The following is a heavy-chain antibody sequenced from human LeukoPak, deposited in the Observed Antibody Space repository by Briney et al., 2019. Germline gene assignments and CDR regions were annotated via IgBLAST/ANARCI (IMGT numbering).Heavy chain of an antibody. D-gene: IGHD6-19*01. Sequence: GGSLRLSCAASGFTFSIYAMHWVRQAPGKGLEWVTIISYDGSTKYYADSVKGRFTISRDNSRNTLYLQMNSLRTEDTAMYYCARDSRYRSGWNYFDYWGQGTLVTVSS. J-gene: IGHJ4*02. CDR3: ARDSRYRSGWNYFDY. CDR1: GFTFSIYA. CDR2: ISYDGSTK. V-gene: IGHV3-30-3*01.